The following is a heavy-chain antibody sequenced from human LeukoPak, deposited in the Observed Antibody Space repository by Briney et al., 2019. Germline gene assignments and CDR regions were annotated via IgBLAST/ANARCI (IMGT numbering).Heavy chain of an antibody. D-gene: IGHD3-10*01. Sequence: SVKVSCKASGFTFTSSTIQWVRQARGQRLEWIGWIVVGSGNTNYAQKFQERVIITRDMSATTVYMELSSLRSEDTAVYYCAGTPWFGELTLDYWGQGTLVTVSS. CDR1: GFTFTSST. V-gene: IGHV1-58*02. CDR3: AGTPWFGELTLDY. CDR2: IVVGSGNT. J-gene: IGHJ4*02.